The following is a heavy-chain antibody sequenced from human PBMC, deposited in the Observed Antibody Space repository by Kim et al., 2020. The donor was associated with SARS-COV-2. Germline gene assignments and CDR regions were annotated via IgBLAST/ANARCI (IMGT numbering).Heavy chain of an antibody. CDR2: INHSGST. J-gene: IGHJ4*02. CDR3: ARGRRYYDSSGYYYYY. V-gene: IGHV4-34*01. CDR1: GGSFSGYY. D-gene: IGHD3-22*01. Sequence: SETLSLTCAVYGGSFSGYYWSWIRQPPGKGLEWIGEINHSGSTNYNPSLKSRVTISVDTSKNQFSLKLSSVTAADTAVYYCARGRRYYDSSGYYYYYWGQGTLVTVSS.